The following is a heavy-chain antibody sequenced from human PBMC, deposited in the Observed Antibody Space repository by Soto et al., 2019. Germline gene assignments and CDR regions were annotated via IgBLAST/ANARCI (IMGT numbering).Heavy chain of an antibody. V-gene: IGHV1-8*01. CDR2: MNPNSGNT. CDR1: GYTFTSYD. CDR3: ARAPLRGYCSGGSCYSGPTRFQYNWFDP. D-gene: IGHD2-15*01. Sequence: ASVKVSCKASGYTFTSYDINWVRQATGQGLEWMGWMNPNSGNTGYAQKFQGRVTMTRNTSISTAYMELSSLRSEDTAVYYCARAPLRGYCSGGSCYSGPTRFQYNWFDPWGQGTLVTVSS. J-gene: IGHJ5*02.